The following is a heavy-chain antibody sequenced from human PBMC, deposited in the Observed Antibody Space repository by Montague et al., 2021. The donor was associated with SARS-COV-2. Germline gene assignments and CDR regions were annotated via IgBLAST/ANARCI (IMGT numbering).Heavy chain of an antibody. CDR2: ISGASVRI. J-gene: IGHJ5*01. CDR3: VKVRDSGYDYPNGFDS. V-gene: IGHV3-23*01. Sequence: SLRLSCAASGFSFSRYAMSWVRPAPGKGLEWVSGISGASVRIYYADSVKGRFTISRDNSKNTLDVQMNSLRAEDTAVYYCVKVRDSGYDYPNGFDSWGQGTLVTVSS. CDR1: GFSFSRYA. D-gene: IGHD5-12*01.